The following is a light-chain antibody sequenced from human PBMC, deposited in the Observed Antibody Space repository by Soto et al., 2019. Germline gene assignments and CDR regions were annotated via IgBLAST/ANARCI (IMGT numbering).Light chain of an antibody. CDR3: HSYDSSLSAWV. CDR1: SSNIGAGYD. J-gene: IGLJ3*02. CDR2: GNP. Sequence: QSVLTQPPSVSGAPGQRVNISCTASSSNIGAGYDVHWYQQLPGTAPKLLSYGNPNRPSGVPDRFSGSKSGTSASLANTGLHAENEAYYYCHSYDSSLSAWVFGGGTMLTVL. V-gene: IGLV1-40*01.